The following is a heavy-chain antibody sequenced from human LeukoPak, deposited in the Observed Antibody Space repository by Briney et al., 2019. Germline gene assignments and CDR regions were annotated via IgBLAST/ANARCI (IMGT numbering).Heavy chain of an antibody. CDR1: GYTFTGYY. CDR2: INPNSGGT. J-gene: IGHJ4*02. CDR3: ARGILYIDS. D-gene: IGHD2/OR15-2a*01. V-gene: IGHV1-2*02. Sequence: ASVKVSCKASGYTFTGYYMHWVRQAPGRGLEWMGWINPNSGGTKYAQKFQGRVTMTRDTSISTAYMELSGLRSGDTAVYYCARGILYIDSWGQGTLVTVSS.